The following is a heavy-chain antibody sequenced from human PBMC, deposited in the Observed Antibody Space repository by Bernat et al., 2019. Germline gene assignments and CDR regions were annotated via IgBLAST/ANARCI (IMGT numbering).Heavy chain of an antibody. Sequence: QVQLQESGPALVKPSQTLSLTCTVSGGSISSGDYYLSWIRQPPGKGLEWIGYIYYSGSTYYNPSLKSRVTISVDTSKNQFFLKLSSVTAADTDVYYCARSRRYSSSWYEETRPFDYWGQGTLVTVSS. CDR1: GGSISSGDYY. CDR3: ARSRRYSSSWYEETRPFDY. CDR2: IYYSGST. J-gene: IGHJ4*02. V-gene: IGHV4-30-4*01. D-gene: IGHD6-13*01.